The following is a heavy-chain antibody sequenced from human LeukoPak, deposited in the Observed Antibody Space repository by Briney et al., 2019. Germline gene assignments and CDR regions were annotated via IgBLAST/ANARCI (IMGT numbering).Heavy chain of an antibody. V-gene: IGHV3-9*01. J-gene: IGHJ5*02. Sequence: GRSLRLSCAASGFTFDDYAMHWVRQAPGKGLEWVSGISWNSGSIGYADSVKGRFTISRDNAKNSLYLQMNSLRAEDTALYYCAKVKQAYCGGDCYHAWFDPWGQGTLVTVSS. D-gene: IGHD2-21*02. CDR2: ISWNSGSI. CDR1: GFTFDDYA. CDR3: AKVKQAYCGGDCYHAWFDP.